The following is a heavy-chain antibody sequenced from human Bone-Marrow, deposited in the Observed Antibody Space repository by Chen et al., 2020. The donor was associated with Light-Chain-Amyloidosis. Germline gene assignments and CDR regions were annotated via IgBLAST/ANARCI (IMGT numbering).Heavy chain of an antibody. CDR2: IDSSGTYI. D-gene: IGHD6-6*01. Sequence: EVLLVEEGGGLVKPGGSLRLSCAASGFTFASYPMNRVRQAPGKGLEWVSSIDSSGTYINYADSTRGRFSISRDNAKNSLYLQITSLRAEDTAVYYCASMPVVTKALDSSSSLYYYYGMDVWGQGTTVTVSS. V-gene: IGHV3-21*06. CDR3: ASMPVVTKALDSSSSLYYYYGMDV. J-gene: IGHJ6*02. CDR1: GFTFASYP.